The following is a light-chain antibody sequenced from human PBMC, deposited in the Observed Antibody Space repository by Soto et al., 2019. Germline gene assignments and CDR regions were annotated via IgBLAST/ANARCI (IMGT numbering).Light chain of an antibody. V-gene: IGKV1-27*01. CDR1: QGISNY. CDR3: QRYNDGST. Sequence: DIQMTHSPSSLSASVGDRVTITCRSSQGISNYLAWYQQRPGRVPTLLISAASTLQSGVPSRFSGSGSGTDFTLTITSLQPEDVATYYCQRYNDGSTFGQGTKVEI. CDR2: AAS. J-gene: IGKJ1*01.